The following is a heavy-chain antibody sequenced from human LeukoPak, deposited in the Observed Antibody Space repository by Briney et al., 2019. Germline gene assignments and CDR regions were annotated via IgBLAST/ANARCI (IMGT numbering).Heavy chain of an antibody. J-gene: IGHJ4*02. V-gene: IGHV4-39*07. CDR3: ARDLDYYDSSGPFDY. CDR2: IYYSGST. Sequence: PSETLSLTCTVSGGSISSSSYYWGWVRQPPGKGLEWIGSIYYSGSTYYNPSLKSRVTISVDTSKDQFSLKLSSVTAADTAVYYCARDLDYYDSSGPFDYWGQGTLVTVSS. D-gene: IGHD3-22*01. CDR1: GGSISSSSYY.